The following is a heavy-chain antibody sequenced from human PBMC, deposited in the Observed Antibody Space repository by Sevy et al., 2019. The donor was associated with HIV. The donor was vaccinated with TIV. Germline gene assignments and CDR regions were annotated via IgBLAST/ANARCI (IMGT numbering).Heavy chain of an antibody. CDR1: DYTFSTQG. D-gene: IGHD3-22*01. Sequence: AGPSVKVSCKASDYTFSTQGFNWVRQAPGQGLEWMGWISAYNGNTKYAQKFQGRVTMTTDTSTSTAYMELRSLTSDDTAVYYCARDWAPGYYYDAIGVKRDYYFDYWGQGTLVTVSS. J-gene: IGHJ4*02. V-gene: IGHV1-18*01. CDR3: ARDWAPGYYYDAIGVKRDYYFDY. CDR2: ISAYNGNT.